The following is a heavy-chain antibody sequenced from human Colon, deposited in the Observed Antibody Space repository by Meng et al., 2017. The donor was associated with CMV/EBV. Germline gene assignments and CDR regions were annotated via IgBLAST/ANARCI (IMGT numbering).Heavy chain of an antibody. D-gene: IGHD6-6*01. V-gene: IGHV1-18*01. CDR2: ISAYNGNT. Sequence: ASVKVSCKASGYTFTSYGISWVRQAPGQGLEWMGWISAYNGNTNYAQKLQGRVTMTTDTSTSTAYMELRSLRSDDTAVYYCARGNSGSPLPYYYYFGMDVWGQGTTVTVSS. CDR3: ARGNSGSPLPYYYYFGMDV. J-gene: IGHJ6*02. CDR1: GYTFTSYG.